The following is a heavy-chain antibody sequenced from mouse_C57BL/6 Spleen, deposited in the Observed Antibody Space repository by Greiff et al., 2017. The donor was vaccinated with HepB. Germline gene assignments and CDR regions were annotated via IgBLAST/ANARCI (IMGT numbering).Heavy chain of an antibody. CDR2: IHPNSGST. CDR3: ARAIPSLYAMDY. Sequence: QVQLQQPGAELVKPGASVKLSCKASGYTFTSYWMHWVKQRPGQGLEWIGMIHPNSGSTNYNEKFKSKATLTVDKSSSTAYMQLSSLTSEDSAVYYCARAIPSLYAMDYWGQGTSVTVSS. CDR1: GYTFTSYW. V-gene: IGHV1-64*01. D-gene: IGHD5-1-1*01. J-gene: IGHJ4*01.